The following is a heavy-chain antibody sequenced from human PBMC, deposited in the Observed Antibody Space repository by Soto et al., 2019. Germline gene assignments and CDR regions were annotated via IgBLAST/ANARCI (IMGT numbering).Heavy chain of an antibody. CDR3: AKDYHPGIAVAGSGIYYYGMDV. J-gene: IGHJ6*02. CDR1: GFTFSSYA. CDR2: ISGSGGST. V-gene: IGHV3-23*01. D-gene: IGHD6-19*01. Sequence: GGSLRLSCAASGFTFSSYAMSWVRQAPGKGLEWVSAISGSGGSTYYADSVKGRFTISRDNSKNTLYLQMNSLRAEDTAVYYCAKDYHPGIAVAGSGIYYYGMDVWGQGTTVTVSS.